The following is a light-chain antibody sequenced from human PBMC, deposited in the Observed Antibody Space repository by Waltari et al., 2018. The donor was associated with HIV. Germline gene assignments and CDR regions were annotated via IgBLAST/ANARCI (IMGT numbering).Light chain of an antibody. CDR3: AAWDDSLNAYV. J-gene: IGLJ1*01. CDR1: SSNIGSNT. Sequence: QSVLTQPPSASGTPGQRVIVSCSESSSNIGSNTVNWYQQLPGAAPRLLIHSLDQRPSGVPDRFSGSKSGASASLAISGLQSEDEADYYCAAWDDSLNAYVFGGGTKVTVL. CDR2: SLD. V-gene: IGLV1-44*01.